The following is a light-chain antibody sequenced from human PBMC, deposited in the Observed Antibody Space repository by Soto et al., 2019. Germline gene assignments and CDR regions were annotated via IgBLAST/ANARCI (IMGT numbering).Light chain of an antibody. V-gene: IGLV8-61*01. CDR1: SGSVSAGHY. J-gene: IGLJ3*02. CDR2: DTN. CDR3: VLYMGNGISV. Sequence: QTVVTQEPSFSVSPGGTVTLTCGLNSGSVSAGHYPSWYQQTPGQAPRTLIYDTNTLSSGVPDRFSGSILGNKAALTITGAQADDESDYYCVLYMGNGISVFGGGTKLNVL.